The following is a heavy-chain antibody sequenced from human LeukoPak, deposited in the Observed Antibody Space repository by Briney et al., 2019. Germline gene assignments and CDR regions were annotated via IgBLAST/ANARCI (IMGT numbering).Heavy chain of an antibody. CDR2: IYHSGST. CDR3: ANRMVRGVIITAFDI. V-gene: IGHV4-4*02. CDR1: GGSISSSNW. Sequence: PSETLSLTCAVSGGSISSSNWWSWVRQPPGKGLEWIGEIYHSGSTNYNPSLKSRVTISVDKSKNQSSLKLSSVTAADTAVYYCANRMVRGVIITAFDIWGQGTMVTVSS. J-gene: IGHJ3*02. D-gene: IGHD3-10*01.